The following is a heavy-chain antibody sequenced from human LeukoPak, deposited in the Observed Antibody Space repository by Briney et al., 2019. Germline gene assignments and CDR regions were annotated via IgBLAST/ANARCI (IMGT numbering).Heavy chain of an antibody. CDR3: VRENYFDK. CDR1: GTSISGHY. J-gene: IGHJ4*02. Sequence: PSETLSLTCTVSGTSISGHYWGWIRQPPGKGLEWIGYIHYSGRTDYNPPLKSRVTLSLGTSKKQFSLNLRSVSAADTAVYYCVRENYFDKWGPGTLVTVSS. V-gene: IGHV4-59*11. CDR2: IHYSGRT.